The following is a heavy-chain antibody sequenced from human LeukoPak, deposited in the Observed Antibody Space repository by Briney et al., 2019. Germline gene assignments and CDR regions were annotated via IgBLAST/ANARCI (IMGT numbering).Heavy chain of an antibody. J-gene: IGHJ4*02. CDR3: ARHFETYYYFDY. V-gene: IGHV4-59*08. D-gene: IGHD3-9*01. CDR2: IYYSGST. CDR1: GGSISSYY. Sequence: SETLSLTCTVSGGSISSYYWSWIRQPPGKGLEWIGYIYYSGSTNYNPSLKSRVTISVDTSKNQFSLKLSSVTAADTAVYYCARHFETYYYFDYWGQGALVTVSS.